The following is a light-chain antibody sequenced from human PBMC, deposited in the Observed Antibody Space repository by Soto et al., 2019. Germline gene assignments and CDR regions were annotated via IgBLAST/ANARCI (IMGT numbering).Light chain of an antibody. CDR2: AAS. CDR3: QQSISAPLP. Sequence: DLQMTQSPSSLSASVGDRVTITCRASQSISSYLNWYQQKPGKAPKLLIYAASSLQSGVPSRFSGSGSGTDFTLTIAGLQPEDSASYFCQQSISAPLPFGGGTKVEIK. V-gene: IGKV1-39*01. J-gene: IGKJ4*01. CDR1: QSISSY.